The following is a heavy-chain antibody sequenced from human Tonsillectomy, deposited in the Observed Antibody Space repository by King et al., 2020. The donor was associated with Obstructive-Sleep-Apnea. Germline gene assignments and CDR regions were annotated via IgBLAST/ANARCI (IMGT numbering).Heavy chain of an antibody. CDR1: GFTFDDYA. V-gene: IGHV3-43D*03. Sequence: VQLVESGGVVVQPGGSLRLSCAASGFTFDDYAMHWVRQAPGKGLEWVSLISWDGGSTYYADSVKGRFTISRDNSKNSLYLQMNSLRAEDTALYYCAKDMILGVAGIRVGPNTMNIDYWGQGTLVTVSS. D-gene: IGHD6-19*01. CDR2: ISWDGGST. CDR3: AKDMILGVAGIRVGPNTMNIDY. J-gene: IGHJ4*02.